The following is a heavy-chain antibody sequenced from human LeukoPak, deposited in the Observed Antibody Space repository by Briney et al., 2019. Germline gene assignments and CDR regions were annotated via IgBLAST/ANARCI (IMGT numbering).Heavy chain of an antibody. CDR1: GFTFRSYA. CDR3: ARVLTTEPYYGMDV. Sequence: GGSLRLSCAASGFTFRSYAMSWVRQAPGRGLEWVANIKQDESEKYYVGSVKGRFTISRDNAKNSLYLQMNSLRVEDTAVYYCARVLTTEPYYGMDVWGQGTTVIVSS. J-gene: IGHJ6*02. CDR2: IKQDESEK. V-gene: IGHV3-7*01. D-gene: IGHD4-11*01.